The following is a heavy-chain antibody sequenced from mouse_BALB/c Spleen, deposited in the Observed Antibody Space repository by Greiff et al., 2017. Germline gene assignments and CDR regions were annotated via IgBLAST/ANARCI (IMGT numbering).Heavy chain of an antibody. CDR2: ISYSGST. CDR3: ARYYYGSSYYWYFDV. Sequence: DVKLVESGPSLVKPSQTLSLTCSVTGDSITSGYWNWIRKFPGNKLEYMGYISYSGSTYYNPSLKSRISITRDTSKNQYYLQLNSVTTEDTATYYCARYYYGSSYYWYFDVWGAGTTVTVSS. CDR1: GDSITSGY. V-gene: IGHV3-8*02. J-gene: IGHJ1*01. D-gene: IGHD1-1*01.